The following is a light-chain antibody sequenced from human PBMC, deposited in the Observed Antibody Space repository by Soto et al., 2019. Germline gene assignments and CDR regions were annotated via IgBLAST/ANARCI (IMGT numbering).Light chain of an antibody. V-gene: IGLV1-44*01. Sequence: QSVLTQPPSASGTPGQRVTISCSGSSSNIGSNSVNWYQQVPGTAPKILIYSNSQRPSGVPDRFSGSKSGTSASLAISGLQSEDEADYYCGVWDDSVNVRYLFGTGTKDTDL. CDR3: GVWDDSVNVRYL. J-gene: IGLJ1*01. CDR1: SSNIGSNS. CDR2: SNS.